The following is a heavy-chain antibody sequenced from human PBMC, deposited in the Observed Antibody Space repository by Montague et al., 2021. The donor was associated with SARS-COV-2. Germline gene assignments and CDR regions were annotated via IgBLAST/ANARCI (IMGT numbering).Heavy chain of an antibody. V-gene: IGHV3-23*01. D-gene: IGHD3-10*01. Sequence: SLRLSCAASGFTFSSYAMSWVRQAPGKGLEWVSAISGSGGSTYYADSVKGRFTISRDNSKNTLYLQMNSLRAEDTAVYYCAKAGDTMVRGVITSYYYYGMDVWGQGTTVTASS. CDR3: AKAGDTMVRGVITSYYYYGMDV. J-gene: IGHJ6*02. CDR2: ISGSGGST. CDR1: GFTFSSYA.